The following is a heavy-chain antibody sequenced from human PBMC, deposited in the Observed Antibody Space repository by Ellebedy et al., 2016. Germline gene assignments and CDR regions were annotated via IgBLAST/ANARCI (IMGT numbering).Heavy chain of an antibody. V-gene: IGHV1-18*01. CDR1: GYTFTSYD. D-gene: IGHD6-19*01. CDR2: ISAYNGNT. CDR3: ARVGFVSGWYRGDH. J-gene: IGHJ4*02. Sequence: ASVKVSCXASGYTFTSYDITWVRQAPGQGLEWMGWISAYNGNTKYAQELQDRVTMTTDTSTGTAYMELRSLRSDDTAVYYCARVGFVSGWYRGDHWGQGTLVTVSS.